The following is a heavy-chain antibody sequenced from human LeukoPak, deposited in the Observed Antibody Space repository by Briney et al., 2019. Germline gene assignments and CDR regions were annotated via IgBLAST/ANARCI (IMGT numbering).Heavy chain of an antibody. CDR2: ISGSGGST. CDR1: GFTFSSYS. CDR3: AKEKGGGSYNY. V-gene: IGHV3-23*01. Sequence: GGSLRLSCAASGFTFSSYSKNWVRQAPGKGLEWVSAISGSGGSTYYADSVKGRFTISRDNSKNTLYLQMNSLRAEDTAVYYCAKEKGGGSYNYWGQGTLVTVSS. D-gene: IGHD1-26*01. J-gene: IGHJ4*02.